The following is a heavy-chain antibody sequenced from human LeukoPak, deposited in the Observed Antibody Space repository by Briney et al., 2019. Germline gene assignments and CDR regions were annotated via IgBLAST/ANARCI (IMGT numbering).Heavy chain of an antibody. CDR1: GDSISSGSYY. CDR2: IYYSGST. Sequence: PSETLSLTCSVSGDSISSGSYYWGWIRQPPGKGLEWIGSIYYSGSTYYNPSLKSRVTISVDTSKNQFSLKLSSVTAADTAVYYCARTVAVTMIVVVRLYYFDYWGQGTLVTVSS. CDR3: ARTVAVTMIVVVRLYYFDY. D-gene: IGHD3-22*01. J-gene: IGHJ4*02. V-gene: IGHV4-39*01.